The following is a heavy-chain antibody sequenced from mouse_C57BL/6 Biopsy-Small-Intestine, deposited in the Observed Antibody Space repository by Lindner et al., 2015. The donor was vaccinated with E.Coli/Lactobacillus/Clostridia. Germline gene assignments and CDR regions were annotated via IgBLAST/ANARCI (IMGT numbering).Heavy chain of an antibody. J-gene: IGHJ2*01. CDR2: IDPEDGET. Sequence: VQLQESGAELVQPGASVKLSCTASGFNIKDYYMHWVKQRTEQGLEWIGRIDPEDGETKYVPKFQGKATITADTSSNTAYLQLSSLTSEDTAVYYCSRSEGSDPLSYFDYWGQGTTLTVSS. CDR1: GFNIKDYY. V-gene: IGHV14-2*01. CDR3: SRSEGSDPLSYFDY.